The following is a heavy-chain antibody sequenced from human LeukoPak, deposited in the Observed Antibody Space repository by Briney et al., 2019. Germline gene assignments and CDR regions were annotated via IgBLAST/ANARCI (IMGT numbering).Heavy chain of an antibody. V-gene: IGHV4-39*01. CDR1: GDSVSRSDSY. CDR3: ARRRYYDGSGYLE. J-gene: IGHJ1*01. D-gene: IGHD3-22*01. CDR2: IYHSGRT. Sequence: SETLSLTCSVSGDSVSRSDSYWDWIRQPPGKGLEWIGTIYHSGRTYYSPSLKSRVTTSVDPSNNQFSLNLRSVTAADTAVYYCARRRYYDGSGYLEWGQGTLLSVSS.